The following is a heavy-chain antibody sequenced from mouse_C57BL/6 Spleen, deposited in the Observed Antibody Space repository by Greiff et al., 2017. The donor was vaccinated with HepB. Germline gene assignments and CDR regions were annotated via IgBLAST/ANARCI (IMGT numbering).Heavy chain of an antibody. V-gene: IGHV1-50*01. D-gene: IGHD2-3*01. J-gene: IGHJ1*03. CDR1: GYTFTSYW. CDR2: IDPSDSYT. Sequence: VQLQQSGAELVKPGASVKLSCKASGYTFTSYWMQWVKQRPGQGLEWIGEIDPSDSYTNYNQKFKGKATLTVDTSSSTAYMQLSSLTSEDSAVYYCARRDGYYEYFDVWGTGTTVTVSS. CDR3: ARRDGYYEYFDV.